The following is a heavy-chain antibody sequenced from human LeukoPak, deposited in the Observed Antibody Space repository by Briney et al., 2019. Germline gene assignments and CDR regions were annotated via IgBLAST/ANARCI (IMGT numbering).Heavy chain of an antibody. Sequence: GGSLRLSCAASGFSFNNYAMHWVRQAPGKGLEWVAVTSFDGNSKYYAASVKGRLTVARDNSKNTLYLHMSSLRVEDTAIYFCARGDYKYMDVWGRGTTVTVSS. CDR2: TSFDGNSK. J-gene: IGHJ6*03. CDR3: ARGDYKYMDV. D-gene: IGHD4/OR15-4a*01. V-gene: IGHV3-30*15. CDR1: GFSFNNYA.